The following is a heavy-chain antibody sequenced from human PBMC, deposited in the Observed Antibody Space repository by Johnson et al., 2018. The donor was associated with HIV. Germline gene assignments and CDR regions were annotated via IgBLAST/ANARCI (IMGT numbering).Heavy chain of an antibody. CDR2: ISNDGSNK. Sequence: QVQLVESGGGVVQPGRSLRLSCAASGFTFSTYAMNWVRQAPGKGLEWVAVISNDGSNKYYAQSVKGRFTISRDNSKNTLYLQMNSLRAEDTAVYYCANGHSSGYPKDAFDIWGQGTMVTVSS. V-gene: IGHV3-30*04. CDR1: GFTFSTYA. J-gene: IGHJ3*02. CDR3: ANGHSSGYPKDAFDI. D-gene: IGHD3-22*01.